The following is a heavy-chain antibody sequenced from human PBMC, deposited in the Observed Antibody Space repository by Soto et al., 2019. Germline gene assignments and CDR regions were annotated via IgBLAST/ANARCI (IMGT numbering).Heavy chain of an antibody. V-gene: IGHV1-69*01. CDR3: ARGWGYDSNDYYYAY. Sequence: QVQLVQSGAEVRKPASSVKVSCKASGGTFSRHAISWVRQAPGQGLEWMGGIIPIFGTANHAQKFQARVTIIADESTSTVYMELSSLRSEDTAMYYCARGWGYDSNDYYYAYWGQGTLVIVSS. D-gene: IGHD3-22*01. J-gene: IGHJ4*02. CDR1: GGTFSRHA. CDR2: IIPIFGTA.